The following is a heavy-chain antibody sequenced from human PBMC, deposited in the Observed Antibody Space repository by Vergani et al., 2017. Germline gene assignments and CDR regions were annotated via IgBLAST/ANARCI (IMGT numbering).Heavy chain of an antibody. Sequence: QVQLVQSGAEVKKPGASVKVSCKASGYTFTSYGISWVRQAPGQGLEWMGWIIPILGIANYAQKFQGRVTITADTSASTAYMELSSLRSEDTAVYYCASAAGGSHLLGDYWGQGTLVTVSS. J-gene: IGHJ4*02. CDR1: GYTFTSYG. D-gene: IGHD3-16*01. CDR2: IIPILGIA. V-gene: IGHV1-69*10. CDR3: ASAAGGSHLLGDY.